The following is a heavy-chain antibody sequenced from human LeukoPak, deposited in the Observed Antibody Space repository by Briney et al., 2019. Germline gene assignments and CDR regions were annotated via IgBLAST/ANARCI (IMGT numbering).Heavy chain of an antibody. D-gene: IGHD1-26*01. CDR2: INPNSGGT. V-gene: IGHV1-2*02. Sequence: ASVKVSCKASGYTFTGYYMHWVRQAPRQGLEWMGWINPNSGGTNYAQKFQGRVTMTRDTSISTAYMELSRLRSDDTAVYYCARVGAWQLLGSIDYWGQGTLVTVSS. J-gene: IGHJ4*02. CDR3: ARVGAWQLLGSIDY. CDR1: GYTFTGYY.